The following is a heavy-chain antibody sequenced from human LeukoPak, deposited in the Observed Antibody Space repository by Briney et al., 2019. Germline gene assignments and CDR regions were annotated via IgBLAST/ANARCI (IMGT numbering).Heavy chain of an antibody. Sequence: GGSLRLSCAASGFTFSSYAMSWVRQAPGKGLEWVSAISSSGGSTYYADSVKGRFTISRDNSKNTLYLQMNSLRAEDTAAYYCAKGGFKAPVTDDWGQGTLVTVSS. CDR1: GFTFSSYA. CDR2: ISSSGGST. V-gene: IGHV3-23*01. D-gene: IGHD4-17*01. CDR3: AKGGFKAPVTDD. J-gene: IGHJ4*02.